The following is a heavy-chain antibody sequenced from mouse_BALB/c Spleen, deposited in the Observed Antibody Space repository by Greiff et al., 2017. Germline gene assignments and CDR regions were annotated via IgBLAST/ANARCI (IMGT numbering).Heavy chain of an antibody. Sequence: VHVKQSGPELEKPGASVKISCKASGYSFTGYNMNWVKQSNGKSLEWIGNIDPYYGGTSYNQKFKGKATLTVDKSSSTAYMQLKSLTSEDSAVYYCALIYYDYDGTSRYAMDYWGQGTSVTVSS. CDR2: IDPYYGGT. CDR3: ALIYYDYDGTSRYAMDY. CDR1: GYSFTGYN. V-gene: IGHV1-39*01. J-gene: IGHJ4*01. D-gene: IGHD2-4*01.